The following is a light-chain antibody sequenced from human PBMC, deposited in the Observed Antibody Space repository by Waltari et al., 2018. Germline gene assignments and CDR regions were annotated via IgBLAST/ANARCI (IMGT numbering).Light chain of an antibody. Sequence: SYELTQPPSVSVSPGQTASMTCSGDRLGDKYACWYQQKPGQSPVLVIYQDTKRPSRVTERFSGSNSGNTATLTIRGTQTMDEADYYCQAWDSTTANYVFGPGTKMTVL. V-gene: IGLV3-1*01. CDR2: QDT. CDR3: QAWDSTTANYV. CDR1: RLGDKY. J-gene: IGLJ1*01.